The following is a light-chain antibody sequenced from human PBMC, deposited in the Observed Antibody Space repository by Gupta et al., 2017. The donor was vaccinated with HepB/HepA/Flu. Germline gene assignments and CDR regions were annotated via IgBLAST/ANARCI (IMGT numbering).Light chain of an antibody. Sequence: QSALTQPASVSGSPGQSLTISCSGTSSDVGFYNFVSWHQQHPGKAPKLMIYEVSNRPSGVSNRFSGSKSGNTASLTISGLQAEDEADYYCSSYTTSRTGVFGGGTKLTVL. V-gene: IGLV2-14*01. J-gene: IGLJ3*02. CDR1: SSDVGFYNF. CDR3: SSYTTSRTGV. CDR2: EVS.